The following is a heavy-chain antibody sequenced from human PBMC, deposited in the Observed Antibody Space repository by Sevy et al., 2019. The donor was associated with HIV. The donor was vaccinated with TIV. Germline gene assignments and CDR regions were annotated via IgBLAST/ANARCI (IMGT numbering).Heavy chain of an antibody. CDR2: IWYDGSNK. D-gene: IGHD6-19*01. CDR1: GFSFSSYG. V-gene: IGHV3-33*06. Sequence: GGSLRLSCAASGFSFSSYGMHWVSQAPGKGLEWVAVIWYDGSNKYYADSVKGRFTISRDNSKNTLYLQMNSLRAEDTAVYYCAKASSSSGWEEAWGQGTLVTVSS. J-gene: IGHJ4*02. CDR3: AKASSSSGWEEA.